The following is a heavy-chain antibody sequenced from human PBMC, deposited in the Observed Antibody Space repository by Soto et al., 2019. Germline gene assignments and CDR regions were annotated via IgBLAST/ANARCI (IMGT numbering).Heavy chain of an antibody. D-gene: IGHD1-26*01. CDR2: INPIFGTA. CDR3: SRAKRVGATTFPFYY. CDR1: CGTFPNPY. J-gene: IGHJ4*02. Sequence: GCSGQAPSKASCGTFPNPYLTSGRPAPGQGPEWMGGINPIFGTANYAQKFQGRVTITADESTSTAYMELSSLRSEDTAVYYCSRAKRVGATTFPFYYWGQGALVTVSS. V-gene: IGHV1-69*01.